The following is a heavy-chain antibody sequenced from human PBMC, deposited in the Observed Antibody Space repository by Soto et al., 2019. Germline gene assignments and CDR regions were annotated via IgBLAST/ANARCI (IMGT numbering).Heavy chain of an antibody. CDR2: ISYDGSNK. CDR1: GFTFSSYA. Sequence: AGGSLRLSCAASGFTFSSYAMHWVRQVPGKGLEWVAVISYDGSNKYYADSVKGRFTISRDNSKNTLYLQMNSLRAEDTAVYYCARPLWRDDYNWGYFDLWGRGTLVTSPQ. J-gene: IGHJ2*01. D-gene: IGHD4-4*01. V-gene: IGHV3-30-3*01. CDR3: ARPLWRDDYNWGYFDL.